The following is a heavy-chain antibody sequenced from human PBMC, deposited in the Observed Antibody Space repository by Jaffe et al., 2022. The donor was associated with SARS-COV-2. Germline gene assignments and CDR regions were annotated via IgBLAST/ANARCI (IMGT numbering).Heavy chain of an antibody. J-gene: IGHJ4*02. Sequence: EVQLVESGGGLVQPGGSLRLSCAASGFTFSSYAMSWVRQAPGKGLEWVSGISTSGGSTYYADSVRGRFTISRDNSKNTVSLQMNSLRAEDTAVYYCARPRPPTSVLIQFEYWGQGSLVTVSS. D-gene: IGHD2-8*01. CDR3: ARPRPPTSVLIQFEY. CDR2: ISTSGGST. V-gene: IGHV3-23*04. CDR1: GFTFSSYA.